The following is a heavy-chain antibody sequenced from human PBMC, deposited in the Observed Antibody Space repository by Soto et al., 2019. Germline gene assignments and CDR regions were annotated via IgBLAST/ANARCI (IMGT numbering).Heavy chain of an antibody. J-gene: IGHJ4*01. CDR1: GYTFTNYA. D-gene: IGHD3-3*01. Sequence: GASVKVSCKASGYTFTNYAMHWVRQAPGQRLEWMGWISAANGNTKYSQKFQDRVTITRDTSASTAYMELSSLRSEDTAVYYCARINYDFWSGYYNWGHGTLVTVSS. CDR2: ISAANGNT. V-gene: IGHV1-3*01. CDR3: ARINYDFWSGYYN.